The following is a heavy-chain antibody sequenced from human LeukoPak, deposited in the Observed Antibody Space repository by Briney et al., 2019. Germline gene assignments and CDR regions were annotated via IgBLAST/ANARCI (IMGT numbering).Heavy chain of an antibody. V-gene: IGHV3-15*01. Sequence: GGSLRLSCAASGFPFRNAWLTWVRQAPGKGLEWDGRIKSDTHDGTADYAAPVTGRFTISRDDTENTLFLQMNSLKFEDTGVYYCATGGMAVPDLYYYYGMDVWGQGTTVTVSS. CDR2: IKSDTHDGTA. D-gene: IGHD6-19*01. J-gene: IGHJ6*02. CDR3: ATGGMAVPDLYYYYGMDV. CDR1: GFPFRNAW.